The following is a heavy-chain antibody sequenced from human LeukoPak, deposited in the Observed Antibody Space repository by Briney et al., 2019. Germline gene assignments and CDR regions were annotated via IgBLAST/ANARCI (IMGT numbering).Heavy chain of an antibody. Sequence: SETLCLTCTVSGDSLNSYYWSWIRQPPGEGLQWIGYIFYSGSSNYNASLRSRVAISVDTSKNQFSLKLTSVTAADTAVYYCAGRAARFFDYWGQGILVTVSS. D-gene: IGHD6-25*01. V-gene: IGHV4-59*01. J-gene: IGHJ4*02. CDR3: AGRAARFFDY. CDR2: IFYSGSS. CDR1: GDSLNSYY.